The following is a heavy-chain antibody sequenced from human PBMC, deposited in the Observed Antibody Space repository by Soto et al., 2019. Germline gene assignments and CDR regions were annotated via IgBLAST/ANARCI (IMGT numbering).Heavy chain of an antibody. V-gene: IGHV3-7*02. Sequence: EAQLAESGGGLVQPGGSLRLSCAASGFTFSSYWMSWVRQVPGKGLEWVANIKQDGSEQYYVDSVMGRFTISRDNAKNSLYLQMNSLRAEDTAVYYCATSRSFDYWDQGALVTVSS. CDR1: GFTFSSYW. D-gene: IGHD3-10*01. CDR3: ATSRSFDY. J-gene: IGHJ4*02. CDR2: IKQDGSEQ.